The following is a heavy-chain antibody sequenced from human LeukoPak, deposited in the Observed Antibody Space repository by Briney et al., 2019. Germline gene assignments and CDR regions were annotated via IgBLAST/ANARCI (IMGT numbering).Heavy chain of an antibody. CDR2: ISPNTGGT. V-gene: IGHV1-2*02. J-gene: IGHJ3*02. CDR1: AYSLTDHY. Sequence: ASVKVSCKASAYSLTDHYVHWVRQAPGEGLEWMGWISPNTGGTIYAQKFQGRVTMTRDTSIITAYMELSKLRSDDTAFYYCAGDVGSGTFDIWGQGTMVTVSS. CDR3: AGDVGSGTFDI. D-gene: IGHD6-25*01.